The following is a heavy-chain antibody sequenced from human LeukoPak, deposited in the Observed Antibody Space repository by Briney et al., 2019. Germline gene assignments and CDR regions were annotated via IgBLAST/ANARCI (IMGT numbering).Heavy chain of an antibody. J-gene: IGHJ5*02. Sequence: GRSLRLSCAASGFTFSSYAMHWVRQAPGKGLEWVAVISYDGSNKYYADSVKGRFTISRDNSKNTLYLQMNSLRAEDTAVYYCARDGPMITFGGVIDHWGQGTLVTVSS. CDR2: ISYDGSNK. CDR1: GFTFSSYA. D-gene: IGHD3-16*01. V-gene: IGHV3-30-3*01. CDR3: ARDGPMITFGGVIDH.